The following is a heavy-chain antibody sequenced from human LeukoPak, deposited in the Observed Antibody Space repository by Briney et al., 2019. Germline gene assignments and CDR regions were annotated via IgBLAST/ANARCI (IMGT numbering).Heavy chain of an antibody. CDR2: ISSSSSYI. CDR1: GFTFSSYS. CDR3: ASGRIVGATGGFDY. V-gene: IGHV3-21*01. J-gene: IGHJ4*02. D-gene: IGHD1-26*01. Sequence: GGSLRLSCAASGFTFSSYSMNWVRQAPGKGLEWVSSISSSSSYIYYADPVKGRFTISRDNAKNSLYLQMNSLRAEDTAVYYCASGRIVGATGGFDYWGQGTLVTVSS.